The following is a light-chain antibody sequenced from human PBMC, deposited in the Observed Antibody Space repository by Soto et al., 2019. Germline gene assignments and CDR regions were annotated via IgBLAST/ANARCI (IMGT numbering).Light chain of an antibody. CDR2: KAS. CDR1: QSISSW. V-gene: IGKV1-5*03. CDR3: QQYNSYSPTWT. J-gene: IGKJ1*01. Sequence: DIQITQSPSTLSASVGDRVTITCRASQSISSWLAWYQQKPGKAPKLLIYKASSLESGVPSRFSGSGSGTEFTLTISSLQPDDFATYYCQQYNSYSPTWTFGQGTKVDIK.